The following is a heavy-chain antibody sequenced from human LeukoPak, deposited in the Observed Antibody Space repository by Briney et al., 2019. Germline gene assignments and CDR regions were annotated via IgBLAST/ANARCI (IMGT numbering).Heavy chain of an antibody. CDR1: GYTFTGYY. D-gene: IGHD1-26*01. CDR3: ARDRAHSHRELLGPDY. J-gene: IGHJ4*02. Sequence: ASVKVSCKASGYTFTGYYMRWVRQAPGQGLEWMGRINPNSGGTNYAQKFQGRVTMTRDTSISTAYMELSRLRSDDTAMYYCARDRAHSHRELLGPDYWGQGTLVTVSS. CDR2: INPNSGGT. V-gene: IGHV1-2*06.